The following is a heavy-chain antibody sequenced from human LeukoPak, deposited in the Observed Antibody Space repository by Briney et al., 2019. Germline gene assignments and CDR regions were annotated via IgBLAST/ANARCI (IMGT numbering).Heavy chain of an antibody. D-gene: IGHD2/OR15-2a*01. J-gene: IGHJ4*02. CDR2: ISWSSGTV. V-gene: IGHV3-9*01. CDR3: ARANSSSATRNFFDY. CDR1: GFTFDNYA. Sequence: GGSLRLSCAASGFTFDNYAMHWVRQGPGRGLEWVSDISWSSGTVDYADSVKGRFIISRDNAKNSLYLEMKDLRTEDTAFYYCARANSSSATRNFFDYWGQGTLVTVSS.